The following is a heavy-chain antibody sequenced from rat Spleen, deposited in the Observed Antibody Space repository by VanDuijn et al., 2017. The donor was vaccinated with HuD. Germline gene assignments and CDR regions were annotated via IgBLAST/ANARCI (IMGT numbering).Heavy chain of an antibody. Sequence: EVQLVESDGGLVQPGRSLKLSCAASGFIFSDHYVAWVRQAPTKGLEWVATINYDGRSTFYRDSVRARFTISRDNAKNTLYLQMNSLRSEDTATYFCTRGTYYRHWGQGVMVTVSS. D-gene: IGHD1-12*01. CDR1: GFIFSDHY. J-gene: IGHJ2*01. CDR3: TRGTYYRH. V-gene: IGHV5-29*01. CDR2: INYDGRST.